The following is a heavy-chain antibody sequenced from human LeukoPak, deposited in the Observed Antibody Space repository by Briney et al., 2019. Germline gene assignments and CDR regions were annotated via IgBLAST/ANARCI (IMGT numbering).Heavy chain of an antibody. CDR3: ARDQRAIAVAAHFDY. J-gene: IGHJ4*02. V-gene: IGHV1-2*02. CDR2: INPNSGGT. D-gene: IGHD6-19*01. Sequence: APVKVSCKASGYTFTGYYMHWVRQAPGQGLEWMGWINPNSGGTNYAQKFQGRVTMTRDTSISTAYMELSRLRSDDTAVYYCARDQRAIAVAAHFDYWGQGTLVTVSS. CDR1: GYTFTGYY.